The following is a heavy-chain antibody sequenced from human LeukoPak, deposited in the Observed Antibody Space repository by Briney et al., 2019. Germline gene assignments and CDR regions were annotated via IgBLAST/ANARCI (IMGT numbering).Heavy chain of an antibody. D-gene: IGHD3-16*01. CDR3: ARDTPFGYYFDY. J-gene: IGHJ4*02. Sequence: PGGSLRLSCAASEFTFSSYWMHWVRQAPGKGLVWVSRINSDGSSTSYADSVKGRFTISRDNAKNTLYLQMNSLRAEDTAVYYCARDTPFGYYFDYWGQGTLVTVSS. CDR1: EFTFSSYW. CDR2: INSDGSST. V-gene: IGHV3-74*01.